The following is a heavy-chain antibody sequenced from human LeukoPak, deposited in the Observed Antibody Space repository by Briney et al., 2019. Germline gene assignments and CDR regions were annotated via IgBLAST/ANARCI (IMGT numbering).Heavy chain of an antibody. Sequence: SETLSLTCTVSGGSISSGDYYWSWIRKPPGKALEWIAYIYQSGNPYYSPSLKSRVTISVDRSTNQFSLKLNSVTAADTAVYYCASSKVTSGFDVDYNFHMDVWGKGTTITVSS. CDR1: GGSISSGDYY. V-gene: IGHV4-30-2*01. CDR3: ASSKVTSGFDVDYNFHMDV. CDR2: IYQSGNP. J-gene: IGHJ6*03. D-gene: IGHD5-12*01.